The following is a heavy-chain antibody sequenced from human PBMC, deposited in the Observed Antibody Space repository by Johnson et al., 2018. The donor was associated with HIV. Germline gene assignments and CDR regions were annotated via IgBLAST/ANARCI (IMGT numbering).Heavy chain of an antibody. CDR1: GFTFSSYA. Sequence: QVQLVESGGGVVQPGRSLRLSCAASGFTFSSYAMHWVRQAPGKGLEWVAVISYDGSNKYYADSVKGRFTISRDNSKNTLYLQMNSLRAEDTAVYYCARGWAVTRRSADAFDIWGQGTMVTVSS. CDR2: ISYDGSNK. J-gene: IGHJ3*02. CDR3: ARGWAVTRRSADAFDI. D-gene: IGHD4-11*01. V-gene: IGHV3-30-3*01.